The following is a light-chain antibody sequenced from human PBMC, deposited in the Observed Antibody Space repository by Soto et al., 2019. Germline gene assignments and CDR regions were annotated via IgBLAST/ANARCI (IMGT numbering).Light chain of an antibody. CDR3: QQYNNWPQT. V-gene: IGKV3-15*01. CDR2: DAY. Sequence: EMVLTQSPGTLSLSPGERATLSCRASQSVSSNLAWSQQKPGQAPRLLIYDAYTRATGIPARFSGSGSGTDLTLTISGLQSEDFAVYYCQQYNNWPQTFGQGTKVDIK. J-gene: IGKJ1*01. CDR1: QSVSSN.